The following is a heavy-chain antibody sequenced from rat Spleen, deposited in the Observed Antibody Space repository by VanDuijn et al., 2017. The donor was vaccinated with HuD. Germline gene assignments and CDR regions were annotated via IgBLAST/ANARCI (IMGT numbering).Heavy chain of an antibody. V-gene: IGHV5-31*01. D-gene: IGHD1-1*01. CDR2: ITNTGCTT. CDR3: AKDLDYSGDNWLGY. J-gene: IGHJ3*01. Sequence: EVQLVESGGGLVQPGRSLKLSCVASGFTFNKYWMTWIRQAPGKGLEFVASITNTGCTTYYPYSVKGRFTISRDNAKSTLYLQMNSLRSEDTATYYCAKDLDYSGDNWLGYWGQGTLVTVSS. CDR1: GFTFNKYW.